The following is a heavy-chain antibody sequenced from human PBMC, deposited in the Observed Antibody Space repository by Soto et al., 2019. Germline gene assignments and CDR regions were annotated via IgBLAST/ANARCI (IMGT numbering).Heavy chain of an antibody. Sequence: ASVKVSCKASGYTFTGYYMHWVRQAPGQGLEWMGWINPNSGGTNYAQKFQGWVTMTRDTSISTAYMELSRLRSDDTAVYHCARDRATGPRHYGMDVWGRGTTVTVSS. J-gene: IGHJ6*02. CDR1: GYTFTGYY. CDR2: INPNSGGT. V-gene: IGHV1-2*04. D-gene: IGHD3-9*01. CDR3: ARDRATGPRHYGMDV.